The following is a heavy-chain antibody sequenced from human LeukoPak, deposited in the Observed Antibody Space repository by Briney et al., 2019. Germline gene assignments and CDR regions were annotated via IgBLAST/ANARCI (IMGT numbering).Heavy chain of an antibody. J-gene: IGHJ4*02. V-gene: IGHV3-7*01. D-gene: IGHD1-26*01. CDR3: ARDSVGASEDY. CDR2: IKQDGSET. CDR1: GFTLSSYW. Sequence: PGGSLRLSCAASGFTLSSYWMSGVRQAPGKGLEWVANIKQDGSETYYVDSVKGRFTISRDNAKNSLYLQMNSLRAEDTAVYYCARDSVGASEDYWGQGTLVTVSS.